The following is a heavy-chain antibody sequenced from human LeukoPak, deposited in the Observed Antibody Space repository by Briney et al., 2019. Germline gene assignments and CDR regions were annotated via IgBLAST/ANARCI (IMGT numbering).Heavy chain of an antibody. J-gene: IGHJ6*04. CDR2: IYDSGST. V-gene: IGHV4-59*01. CDR3: ARDCSSSSCYLPDV. CDR1: GGSISNYY. D-gene: IGHD2-2*01. Sequence: SETLSLACTVSGGSISNYYWSWIRQPPGKGLEWIGYIYDSGSTNYNPSLKNRVTISADTSKNQFSLKVNSVTTADTAVYYCARDCSSSSCYLPDVWGKGTTVTVSS.